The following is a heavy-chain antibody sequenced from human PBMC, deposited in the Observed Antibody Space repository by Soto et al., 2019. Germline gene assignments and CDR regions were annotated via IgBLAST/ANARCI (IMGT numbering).Heavy chain of an antibody. D-gene: IGHD6-13*01. CDR3: ARDLYSSSWYVRAFDM. Sequence: ALVKGACKASGYTLTSYARRWGRHAPGQRLEWMGIINPTTTSTSDAQKFQGRVTMTRDTSTSTVYLELSSLRSEDTAVYYCARDLYSSSWYVRAFDMWGQGTMVTVSS. J-gene: IGHJ3*02. CDR2: INPTTTST. CDR1: GYTLTSYA. V-gene: IGHV1-46*03.